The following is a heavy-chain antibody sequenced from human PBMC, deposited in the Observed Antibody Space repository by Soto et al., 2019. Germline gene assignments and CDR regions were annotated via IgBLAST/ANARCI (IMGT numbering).Heavy chain of an antibody. J-gene: IGHJ5*02. CDR1: GFTFSSYA. Sequence: QVQLVESGGGVVQPGRSLRLSCAASGFTFSSYAMHWVRQAPGKGLEWVAVISYDGSNKYYADSVKGRFTTSRDNSKNPLYLQMNSLRAEDTAVYYCARNYGDYGQNWFDPWGQGTLVTVSS. V-gene: IGHV3-30-3*01. CDR3: ARNYGDYGQNWFDP. CDR2: ISYDGSNK. D-gene: IGHD4-17*01.